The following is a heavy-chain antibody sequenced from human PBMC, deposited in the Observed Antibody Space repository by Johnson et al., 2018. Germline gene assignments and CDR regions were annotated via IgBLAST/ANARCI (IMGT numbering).Heavy chain of an antibody. CDR1: GFTFSSYW. CDR3: SLDGQEVERLSFYYYMDV. V-gene: IGHV3-74*01. CDR2: INSDGSST. D-gene: IGHD1-1*01. Sequence: VQLQESGGGLVQPGGSLRLSCAASGFTFSSYWMHWVRQAPGKGLVWVSRINSDGSSTSYADSVKGRFTISRDNSKNTLYLQMNSLRAEDTAVYYGSLDGQEVERLSFYYYMDVWGKGTTVTVSS. J-gene: IGHJ6*03.